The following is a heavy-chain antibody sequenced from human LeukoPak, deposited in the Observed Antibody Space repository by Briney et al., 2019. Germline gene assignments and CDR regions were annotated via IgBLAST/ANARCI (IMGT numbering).Heavy chain of an antibody. J-gene: IGHJ4*02. V-gene: IGHV4-61*02. Sequence: SQTLSLTCSVSGRSISSGDYYWSWIRQPAGKGLEWIGRIYTSGSTNYNPSLKSRVTISVDTSKNQFSLKLSSVTAADTAVYYCARDVNRYGDYGFDYWGQGTLVTVSS. CDR3: ARDVNRYGDYGFDY. CDR2: IYTSGST. D-gene: IGHD4-17*01. CDR1: GRSISSGDYY.